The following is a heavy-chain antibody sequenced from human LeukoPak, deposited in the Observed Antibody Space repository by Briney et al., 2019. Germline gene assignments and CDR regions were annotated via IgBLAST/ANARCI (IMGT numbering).Heavy chain of an antibody. CDR2: IYTSGST. V-gene: IGHV4-61*02. D-gene: IGHD2-8*01. J-gene: IGHJ6*03. Sequence: PSETLSLTCTVSGGSISSCSYYWSWIRQPAGKGLEWIGRIYTSGSTNYNPSLKSRVTISVDTSKNQFSLKLSSVTAADTAVYYCARGPNCTNGVCYGLYYYYMGVWGKGTTVTVSS. CDR3: ARGPNCTNGVCYGLYYYYMGV. CDR1: GGSISSCSYY.